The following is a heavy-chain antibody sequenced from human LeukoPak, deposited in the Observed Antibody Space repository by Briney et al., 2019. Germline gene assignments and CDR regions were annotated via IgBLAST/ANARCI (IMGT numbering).Heavy chain of an antibody. CDR1: GGSISSSSYY. Sequence: PSETLSLTCTVSGGSISSSSYYWGWIRQPPGKGLEWIGSIYYSGSTYYNPSLKSRVTISVDTSKNQFSLKLSSVTAADTAVYYCARDRDSSSHFDYWGQGTLVTVSS. CDR2: IYYSGST. D-gene: IGHD6-13*01. J-gene: IGHJ4*02. CDR3: ARDRDSSSHFDY. V-gene: IGHV4-39*07.